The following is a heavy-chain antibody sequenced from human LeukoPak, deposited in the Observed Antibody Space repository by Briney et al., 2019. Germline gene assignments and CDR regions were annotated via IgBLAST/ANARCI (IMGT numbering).Heavy chain of an antibody. Sequence: SETLSLTCTVSGGSISSYYWSWIRQPPGKGLEWIGYIYYSGSTNYNPSLKSRVTISVDTSKNQFSLKLSSVTAADTAVYYCARVGYGSGSYDAFDIWGQGTMATVSS. CDR3: ARVGYGSGSYDAFDI. CDR2: IYYSGST. D-gene: IGHD3-10*01. V-gene: IGHV4-59*01. J-gene: IGHJ3*02. CDR1: GGSISSYY.